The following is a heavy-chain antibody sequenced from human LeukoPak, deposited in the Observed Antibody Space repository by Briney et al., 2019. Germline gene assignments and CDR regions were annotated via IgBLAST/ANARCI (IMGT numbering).Heavy chain of an antibody. Sequence: SETLSLTCTVSGGFISTYYWSWIRQPPGKGLEWIGYIYYSGSTNYNPSLKSRVTISVDTSKNQFSLKLSSVTAADTAVYYCARGRAITMIVVVNSRIVFDYWGQGTLVTVSS. CDR2: IYYSGST. CDR3: ARGRAITMIVVVNSRIVFDY. D-gene: IGHD3-22*01. V-gene: IGHV4-59*12. J-gene: IGHJ4*02. CDR1: GGFISTYY.